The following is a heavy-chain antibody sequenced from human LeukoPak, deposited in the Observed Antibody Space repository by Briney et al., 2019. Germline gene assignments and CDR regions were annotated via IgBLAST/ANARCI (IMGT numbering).Heavy chain of an antibody. J-gene: IGHJ4*02. CDR1: GFTFDDCA. Sequence: GGSLRLSCAASGFTFDDCAMHWVRQAPGKGLEWVSGISWNSGSIGYADSVKGRFTISRDNAKNSLYLQMNSLRAEDTALYYCAKESGSYYFDYWGQGTLVTVSS. D-gene: IGHD1-26*01. V-gene: IGHV3-9*01. CDR3: AKESGSYYFDY. CDR2: ISWNSGSI.